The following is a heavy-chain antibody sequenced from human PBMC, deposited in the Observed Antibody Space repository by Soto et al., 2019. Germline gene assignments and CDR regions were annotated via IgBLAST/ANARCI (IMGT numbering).Heavy chain of an antibody. CDR3: AKIFVDFWSGYSRNYYYYGMDV. J-gene: IGHJ6*04. CDR2: ISYDGSNK. D-gene: IGHD3-3*01. CDR1: GFTFSSYG. V-gene: IGHV3-30*18. Sequence: GGSLRLSCAASGFTFSSYGMHWVRQAPGKGLEWVAVISYDGSNKYYADSVKGRFTISRDNSKNTLYLQMNSLRAEDTAVYYCAKIFVDFWSGYSRNYYYYGMDVWGEGTRVTVSS.